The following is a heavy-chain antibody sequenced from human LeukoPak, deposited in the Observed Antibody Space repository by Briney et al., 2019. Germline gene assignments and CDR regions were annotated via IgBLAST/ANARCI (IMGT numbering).Heavy chain of an antibody. CDR2: INHSGST. J-gene: IGHJ4*02. D-gene: IGHD2-2*01. Sequence: SETLSLTCAVYGGSFSGYYWSWIRQPPGKGLEWIGEINHSGSTNYNPSLKSRVTISVDTSKNQFSLKLSSVTAADTAVYYCAREGSYCSSTSCLTHDYWGQGTLVTASS. CDR1: GGSFSGYY. V-gene: IGHV4-34*01. CDR3: AREGSYCSSTSCLTHDY.